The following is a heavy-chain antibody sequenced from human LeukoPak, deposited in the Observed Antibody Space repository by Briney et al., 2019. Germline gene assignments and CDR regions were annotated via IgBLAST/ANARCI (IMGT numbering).Heavy chain of an antibody. CDR3: ASAREYCSGSNCYDYFQD. V-gene: IGHV3-53*01. J-gene: IGHJ1*01. Sequence: GGSLRLSCAASGVTVSSNYMSWVRQAPGRGLEWVSVIYSVGSTYYADSVKGRFTLSRDNSDNTLYLQVNSLRAEDTGLYYCASAREYCSGSNCYDYFQDWGQGTLVTVSS. CDR2: IYSVGST. D-gene: IGHD2-15*01. CDR1: GVTVSSNY.